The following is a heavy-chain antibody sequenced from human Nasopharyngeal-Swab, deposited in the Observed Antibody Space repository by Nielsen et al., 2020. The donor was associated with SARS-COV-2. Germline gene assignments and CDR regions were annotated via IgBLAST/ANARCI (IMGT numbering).Heavy chain of an antibody. CDR3: ARQIGYCGGGSCYDYMDV. V-gene: IGHV4-34*01. D-gene: IGHD2-15*01. J-gene: IGHJ6*03. CDR1: GGSFSGYY. Sequence: SETLSLTCAVYGGSFSGYYWSWIRQPPGKGLEWIGEINHSGSTNYNPSLKSRVTISVDTSKNQLSLKLSSVTAADTAVYYCARQIGYCGGGSCYDYMDVWGKGTTVTVSS. CDR2: INHSGST.